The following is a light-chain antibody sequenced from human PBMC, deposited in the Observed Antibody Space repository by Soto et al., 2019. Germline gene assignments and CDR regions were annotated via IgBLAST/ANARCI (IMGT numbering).Light chain of an antibody. CDR3: SSHTSVNTRV. CDR2: EVT. CDR1: SSDVGSYDY. V-gene: IGLV2-14*01. J-gene: IGLJ1*01. Sequence: LTQPASVSVAPGQSSAISCTGTSSDVGSYDYVSWYQQHPDKAPKLMIYEVTQRPSGASNRFSGSKSGNTASLTISGLQAEDEADYYCSSHTSVNTRVFGTGTKVTVL.